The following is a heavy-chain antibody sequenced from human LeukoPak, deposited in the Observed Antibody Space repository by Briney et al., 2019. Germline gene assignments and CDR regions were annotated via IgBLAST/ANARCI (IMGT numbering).Heavy chain of an antibody. CDR2: INPSGGST. CDR3: ARESIAASGTYYYYYMDV. V-gene: IGHV1-46*01. CDR1: GYTFTSYY. D-gene: IGHD6-13*01. J-gene: IGHJ6*03. Sequence: ASVKVSCKASGYTFTSYYMHWVRQAPGQGLEWMGIINPSGGSTSYAQKFQGRVTMTRDTSISTAYMELSRLRSDDTAVYYCARESIAASGTYYYYYMDVWGKGTTVTASS.